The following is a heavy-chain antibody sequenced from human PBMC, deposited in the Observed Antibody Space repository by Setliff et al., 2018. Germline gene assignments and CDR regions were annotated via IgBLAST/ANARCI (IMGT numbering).Heavy chain of an antibody. CDR3: AADMNSSGPYYYYYGMDV. CDR2: IVVGSGNT. J-gene: IGHJ6*02. Sequence: RASVKVSCKASGFTFTSSAMQWVRQARGQRLEWIGWIVVGSGNTNYAQKFQERVTITRDMSTSTAYMELSSLRSEDTAVYYCAADMNSSGPYYYYYGMDVWGQGTTVTVSS. CDR1: GFTFTSSA. V-gene: IGHV1-58*02. D-gene: IGHD6-19*01.